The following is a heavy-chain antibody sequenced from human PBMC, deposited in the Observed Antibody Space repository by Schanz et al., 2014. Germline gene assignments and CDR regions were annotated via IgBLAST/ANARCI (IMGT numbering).Heavy chain of an antibody. D-gene: IGHD2-2*03. CDR3: ARAGYCTSVSCSLFVSDY. Sequence: QGQLVESGGGVVQPGKSLRLSCATSGFIFRSFGIHWVRQAPGKGLEWVAVIWSDGTNEYYADSVKGRFTISGDSSKNTLYLQMNSLRPEDTAVYYCARAGYCTSVSCSLFVSDYWGQGTLVTVSS. V-gene: IGHV3-33*01. CDR1: GFIFRSFG. J-gene: IGHJ4*02. CDR2: IWSDGTNE.